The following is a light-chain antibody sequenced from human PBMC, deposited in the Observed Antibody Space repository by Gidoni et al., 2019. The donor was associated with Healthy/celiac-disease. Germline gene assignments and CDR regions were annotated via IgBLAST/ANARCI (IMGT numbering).Light chain of an antibody. CDR3: QQRSHWPPWT. CDR2: DAS. CDR1: QSVSSY. Sequence: EIVLTQSPATLSLSPGERATLPCRASQSVSSYLAWYQQKPGQAPRLLIFDASNRATGIPARFSGSGSGTDFTLTISSLEPEDFAVYYCQQRSHWPPWTFGQGTKVEIK. V-gene: IGKV3-11*01. J-gene: IGKJ1*01.